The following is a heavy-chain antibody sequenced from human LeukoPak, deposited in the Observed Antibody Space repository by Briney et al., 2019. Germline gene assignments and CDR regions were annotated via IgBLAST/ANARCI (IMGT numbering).Heavy chain of an antibody. V-gene: IGHV4-34*01. CDR1: GGSFSGYY. CDR2: INHSGST. Sequence: SETLSLTCAIYGGSFSGYYWSWIRQPPGKGLEWIGEINHSGSTNYNPSLKSRVTISVDTSKNQFALKLSSVTAADTAVYYCARGAARYYDFWSGYYPDRYWYFDLWGRGTLVTVSS. D-gene: IGHD3-3*01. J-gene: IGHJ2*01. CDR3: ARGAARYYDFWSGYYPDRYWYFDL.